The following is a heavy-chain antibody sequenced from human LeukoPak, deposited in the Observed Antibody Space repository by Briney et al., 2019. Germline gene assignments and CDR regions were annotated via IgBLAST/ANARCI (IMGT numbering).Heavy chain of an antibody. D-gene: IGHD6-19*01. CDR1: GGTFSSYA. CDR3: ARGTTVAGRPLDY. V-gene: IGHV1-69*04. Sequence: SVKVSCKASGGTFSSYAISWVRQAPGQGLEWMGRIIPILGIANYAQKFQGRVTITADKSTSTAYVELSSLRSEDTAVYYCARGTTVAGRPLDYWGQGTLVTVSS. CDR2: IIPILGIA. J-gene: IGHJ4*02.